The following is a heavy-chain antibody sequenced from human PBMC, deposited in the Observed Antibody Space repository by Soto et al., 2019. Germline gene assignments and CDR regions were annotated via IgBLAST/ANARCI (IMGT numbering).Heavy chain of an antibody. CDR2: ISGSGGST. V-gene: IGHV3-23*01. Sequence: PGGSLRLSCAASGVNFSSYGMHWVRQAPGKGLEWVAAISGSGGSTYYADSVKGRFTISRDNSKNTLYLQMNSLRAEDTAVYYCAKDTRIMITFGGVIVGLHPFDYWGQGTLVTVSS. CDR3: AKDTRIMITFGGVIVGLHPFDY. CDR1: GVNFSSYG. D-gene: IGHD3-16*02. J-gene: IGHJ4*02.